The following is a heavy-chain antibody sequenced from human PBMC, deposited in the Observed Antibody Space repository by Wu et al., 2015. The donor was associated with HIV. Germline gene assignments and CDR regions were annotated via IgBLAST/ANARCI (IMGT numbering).Heavy chain of an antibody. D-gene: IGHD4-17*01. Sequence: QVQLVQSGAEVKKPGSSVKVSCKASGGTFSSYAISWVRQAPGQGLEWMGRIIPIFGTANYAQKFQGRVTITADESTSTAYMELSSLRSEDTAVYYCARDLPYGDYHRYYYGMDVWGQGTTVTVSS. J-gene: IGHJ6*02. CDR3: ARDLPYGDYHRYYYGMDV. CDR1: GGTFSSYA. CDR2: IIPIFGTA. V-gene: IGHV1-69*13.